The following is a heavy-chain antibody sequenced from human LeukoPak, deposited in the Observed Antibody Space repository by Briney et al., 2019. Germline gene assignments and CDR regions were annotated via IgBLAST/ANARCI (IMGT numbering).Heavy chain of an antibody. CDR2: TYYRSKLYN. Sequence: SQTLSLTCAISGDSVSSNSAAWNWIRQSPSRGLEWLGRTYYRSKLYNDYAVSVKSRITINPDTSKNQLSLQLNSVTPEDTAVYYCARSVWRNNWFDPWGQGTLVTVSS. CDR1: GDSVSSNSAA. D-gene: IGHD2-21*01. CDR3: ARSVWRNNWFDP. J-gene: IGHJ5*02. V-gene: IGHV6-1*01.